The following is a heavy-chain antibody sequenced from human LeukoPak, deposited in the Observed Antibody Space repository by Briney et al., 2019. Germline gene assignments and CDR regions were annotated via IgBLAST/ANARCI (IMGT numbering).Heavy chain of an antibody. J-gene: IGHJ4*02. D-gene: IGHD6-13*01. Sequence: GGSLRLSCAASGFTFSSYAMHWVRQAPGKGLEWVAVISYDGSNKYYADSVKGRFTISRDNSKNTLYLQMNSLRAEDTAVYYCAREYSSSWYSSKYYFDYWGQGTLVTVSS. CDR2: ISYDGSNK. CDR3: AREYSSSWYSSKYYFDY. CDR1: GFTFSSYA. V-gene: IGHV3-30-3*01.